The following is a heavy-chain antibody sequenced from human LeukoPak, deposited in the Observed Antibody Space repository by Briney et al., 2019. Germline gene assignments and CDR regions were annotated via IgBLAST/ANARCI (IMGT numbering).Heavy chain of an antibody. Sequence: SVKLSCKASGYTFSSYYMHWVRQAPGQGLEWMGIINPSGGSTSYAQKFQGRVTMTRDMSTSTVYMELSSLRSEDTAVYYCARDPEAYVSSGTPGDYWGQGTLVTVSS. CDR3: ARDPEAYVSSGTPGDY. CDR2: INPSGGST. V-gene: IGHV1-46*01. CDR1: GYTFSSYY. J-gene: IGHJ4*02. D-gene: IGHD3-22*01.